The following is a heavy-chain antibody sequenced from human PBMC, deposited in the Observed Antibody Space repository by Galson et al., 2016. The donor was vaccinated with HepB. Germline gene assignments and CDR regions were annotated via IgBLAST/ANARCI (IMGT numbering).Heavy chain of an antibody. CDR2: ISGGGVST. D-gene: IGHD2-21*02. J-gene: IGHJ4*02. CDR1: GFTFSSYA. CDR3: AKGRYCGGDCYSSDY. Sequence: SLRLSCAASGFTFSSYAMNWVRQAPGKGLQWVSGISGGGVSTHCADSVKGRFTISRDNSKNTLYLQMNSLRAEDTAVYYCAKGRYCGGDCYSSDYWGQGTLVTVSS. V-gene: IGHV3-23*01.